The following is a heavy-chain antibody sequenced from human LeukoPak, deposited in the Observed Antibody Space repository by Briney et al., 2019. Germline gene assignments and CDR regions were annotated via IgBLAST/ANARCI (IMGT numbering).Heavy chain of an antibody. J-gene: IGHJ4*02. CDR1: GYTFTTYT. CDR3: ARQLSYLQFDH. CDR2: IIAGNGNT. V-gene: IGHV1-3*01. Sequence: ASVKVSCKASGYTFTTYTIHWVRQAPGQRLEWMGWIIAGNGNTKYSQKFQGRVTITRDTYASTAYMELSSLRSEDTAVYYCARQLSYLQFDHWGQGTLVTVSS. D-gene: IGHD6-13*01.